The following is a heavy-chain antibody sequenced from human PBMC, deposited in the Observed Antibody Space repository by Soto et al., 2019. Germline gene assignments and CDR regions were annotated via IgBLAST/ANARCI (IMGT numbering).Heavy chain of an antibody. V-gene: IGHV1-46*01. Sequence: ASVKVSCKASGYTFTSYYMHWVRQAPGQGLEWMGIINPSGGSTSYAQKFQGRVTMTRDTSTSTVYMELSSLRSEDTAVYYCARGSVDKAMYYYYYGMDVWGQGTTVTVSS. CDR2: INPSGGST. CDR1: GYTFTSYY. J-gene: IGHJ6*02. CDR3: ARGSVDKAMYYYYYGMDV. D-gene: IGHD5-18*01.